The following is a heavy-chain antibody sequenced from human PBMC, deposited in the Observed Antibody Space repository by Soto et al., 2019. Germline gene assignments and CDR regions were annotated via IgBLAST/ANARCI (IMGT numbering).Heavy chain of an antibody. J-gene: IGHJ4*02. Sequence: SDTLSLTCTVYGGSISSSSYYWGWIRQPPGKGLEWIGSIYYSGSTYYNPSLKSRVTISVDTSKNQFSLKLSSVTAADTAVYYCARLVSVYEIDYWGQGTLVTVSS. D-gene: IGHD5-12*01. CDR3: ARLVSVYEIDY. V-gene: IGHV4-39*01. CDR2: IYYSGST. CDR1: GGSISSSSYY.